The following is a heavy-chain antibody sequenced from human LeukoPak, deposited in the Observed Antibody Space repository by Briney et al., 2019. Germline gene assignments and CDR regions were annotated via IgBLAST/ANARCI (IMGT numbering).Heavy chain of an antibody. CDR3: AKPRAGDKDAFDI. V-gene: IGHV1-2*02. J-gene: IGHJ3*02. CDR1: GGTFSCYA. CDR2: INPNSAGT. D-gene: IGHD2-21*02. Sequence: ASVKVSCKASGGTFSCYAISWVRQAPGQGLEWMGWINPNSAGTKYLQQFQGRVTMTRDTSISTAYLELTSLRSDDTAVYYCAKPRAGDKDAFDIWGQGTMVIVSS.